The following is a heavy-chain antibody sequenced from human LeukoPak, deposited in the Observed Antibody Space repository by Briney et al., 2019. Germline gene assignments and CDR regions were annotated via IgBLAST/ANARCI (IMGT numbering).Heavy chain of an antibody. CDR3: ARGRYYGSGSYYNAADYYYYGMDV. D-gene: IGHD3-10*01. CDR1: GYTFTSDD. CDR2: MNPNSGNT. Sequence: ASVKVSCKASGYTFTSDDISWVRQATGQGLEWMGWMNPNSGNTGYAQKFQGRVTMTRNTSISTAYMELSSLRSEDTAVYYCARGRYYGSGSYYNAADYYYYGMDVWGQGTTVTVSS. V-gene: IGHV1-8*01. J-gene: IGHJ6*02.